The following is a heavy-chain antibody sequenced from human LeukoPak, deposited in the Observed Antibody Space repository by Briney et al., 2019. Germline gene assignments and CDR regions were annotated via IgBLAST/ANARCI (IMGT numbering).Heavy chain of an antibody. CDR1: GGSISSYY. V-gene: IGHV4-4*07. D-gene: IGHD3-10*01. Sequence: KLSETLSLTCTASGGSISSYYWSWIRQPAGKGLEWIGRIYTSGSTNYNPSLKSRATISVDTSKNQFFLKLSSVTAAATALYYCARDKYYYGSGSYLFDYWGQGTLVTVSS. CDR3: ARDKYYYGSGSYLFDY. CDR2: IYTSGST. J-gene: IGHJ4*02.